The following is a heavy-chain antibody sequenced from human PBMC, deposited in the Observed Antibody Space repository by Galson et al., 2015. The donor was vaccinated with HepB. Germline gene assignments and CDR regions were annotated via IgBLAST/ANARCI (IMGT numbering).Heavy chain of an antibody. CDR2: IYYSGST. D-gene: IGHD2-15*01. J-gene: IGHJ3*02. Sequence: WSWIRQPPGKGLEWIGYIYYSGSTNYNPSLKSRVTISVDTSKNQFSLKLSSVTAADTAVYYCARAVGTLVAAKGGYAFDIWGQGTMVTVSS. V-gene: IGHV4-59*01. CDR3: ARAVGTLVAAKGGYAFDI.